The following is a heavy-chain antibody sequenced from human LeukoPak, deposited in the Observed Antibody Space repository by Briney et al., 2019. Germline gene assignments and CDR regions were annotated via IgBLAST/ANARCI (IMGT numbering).Heavy chain of an antibody. Sequence: GGSLRLSCAASGFTFSSYAMSWVRQAPGKGLEWVSAISGSGGSTYYADSVKGRFTISRDNSKNTLYLQMNSLRAEDTAVYYCAKATSFTIFGVARYYFGYWGQGTLVTVSS. CDR3: AKATSFTIFGVARYYFGY. D-gene: IGHD3-3*01. CDR1: GFTFSSYA. J-gene: IGHJ4*02. V-gene: IGHV3-23*01. CDR2: ISGSGGST.